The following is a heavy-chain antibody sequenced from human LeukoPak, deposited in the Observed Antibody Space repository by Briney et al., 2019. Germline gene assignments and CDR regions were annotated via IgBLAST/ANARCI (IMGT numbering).Heavy chain of an antibody. Sequence: ASVKVSCKASGYTFTDYPMNWVRQAPGQGLEWMGWINTDTGNPTYAQGFTGDYVFSLDTTASTAYLQIISLKAEDTAVYYCARAGLTSTKVAFDVWGQGTMVTVSS. J-gene: IGHJ3*01. D-gene: IGHD2/OR15-2a*01. V-gene: IGHV7-4-1*02. CDR3: ARAGLTSTKVAFDV. CDR2: INTDTGNP. CDR1: GYTFTDYP.